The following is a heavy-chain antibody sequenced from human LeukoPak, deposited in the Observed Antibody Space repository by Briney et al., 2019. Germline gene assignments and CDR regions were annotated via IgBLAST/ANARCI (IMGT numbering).Heavy chain of an antibody. Sequence: PGGSLRLSCAASGFTFSSYAMTRVRQAPRKGLEWVSTISGSGGTTYYADSVKGQFTISRDNSKSTLYLQMNSLRAEDTALYYCAKNTSPWISGFDYWGQGTLVTVSS. CDR2: ISGSGGTT. V-gene: IGHV3-23*01. CDR3: AKNTSPWISGFDY. J-gene: IGHJ4*02. D-gene: IGHD3-10*01. CDR1: GFTFSSYA.